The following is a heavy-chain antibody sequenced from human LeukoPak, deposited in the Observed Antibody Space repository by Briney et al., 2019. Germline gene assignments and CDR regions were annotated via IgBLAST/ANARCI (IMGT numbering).Heavy chain of an antibody. CDR1: GFTFSSYN. D-gene: IGHD5-18*01. Sequence: GGSLKLSCAASGFTFSSYNMHWVRQAPGTGLEWVALISDDGSNEYYADSVKGRFTISRDNSKNTLYLQVNNLRAEDTAVYYCAKDSGYNYGHGLHYWGQGALVTVSS. J-gene: IGHJ4*02. CDR3: AKDSGYNYGHGLHY. CDR2: ISDDGSNE. V-gene: IGHV3-30-3*01.